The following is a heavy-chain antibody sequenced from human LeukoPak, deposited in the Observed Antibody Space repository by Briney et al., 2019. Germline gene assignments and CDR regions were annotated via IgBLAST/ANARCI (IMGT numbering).Heavy chain of an antibody. CDR2: LSFSGLTT. J-gene: IGHJ4*02. Sequence: GGSLRLSCAASGFTFSSYAMSWVRQAPGKGLEWVSALSFSGLTTYYADSVRGRFTISRVNSKSTLYLQMNSLRAEDTALYYCARPTSGWYAGGFDYWGQGILVTVSS. CDR3: ARPTSGWYAGGFDY. CDR1: GFTFSSYA. D-gene: IGHD6-19*01. V-gene: IGHV3-23*01.